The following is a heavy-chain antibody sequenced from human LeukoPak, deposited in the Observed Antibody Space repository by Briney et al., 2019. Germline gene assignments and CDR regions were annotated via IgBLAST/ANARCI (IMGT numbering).Heavy chain of an antibody. J-gene: IGHJ4*02. V-gene: IGHV1-2*02. Sequence: VASVKVSCKPSGYTFTGYYMHWMRQAPGQGLEWVGWINLNSGDTNYAQKLQGRGTITRDTSISTAYMELRRLRSDDTAVYYCASWAGGNAPVASFDYWGQGTLVTVSS. D-gene: IGHD1-14*01. CDR1: GYTFTGYY. CDR2: INLNSGDT. CDR3: ASWAGGNAPVASFDY.